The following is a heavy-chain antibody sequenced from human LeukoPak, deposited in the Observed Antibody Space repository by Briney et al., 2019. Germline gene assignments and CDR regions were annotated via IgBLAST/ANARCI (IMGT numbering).Heavy chain of an antibody. CDR1: GFTFSSYE. D-gene: IGHD3-10*01. J-gene: IGHJ6*03. Sequence: GGSLRLSCAASGFTFSSYEMNWVRQAPGKGLEWVSYISSSGSTIYYADSVKGRFTISRDNAKNSLYLQMNSLRAEDTAVYYCARLPVRGVGGYYQDQYMDVWGKGTTVTVSS. CDR2: ISSSGSTI. CDR3: ARLPVRGVGGYYQDQYMDV. V-gene: IGHV3-48*03.